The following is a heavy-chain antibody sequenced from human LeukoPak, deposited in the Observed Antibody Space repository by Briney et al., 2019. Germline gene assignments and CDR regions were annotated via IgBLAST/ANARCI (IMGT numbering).Heavy chain of an antibody. V-gene: IGHV3-23*01. D-gene: IGHD2-21*02. CDR1: GFTFSTYA. Sequence: GGSLRLSCAASGFTFSTYAMGWVRQAPGKGPEWVSSIKGSGGDPFYADSVKGRFTISRDNSKNTLFLQLNSLRAEDSAVYYCARGGHDFNPFYWWGQGTLVTVSS. J-gene: IGHJ4*02. CDR2: IKGSGGDP. CDR3: ARGGHDFNPFYW.